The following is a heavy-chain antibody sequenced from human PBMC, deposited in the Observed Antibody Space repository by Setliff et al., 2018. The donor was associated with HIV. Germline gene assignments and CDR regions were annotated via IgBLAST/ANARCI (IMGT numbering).Heavy chain of an antibody. V-gene: IGHV4-38-2*01. CDR2: IYHSGST. D-gene: IGHD3-3*01. J-gene: IGHJ4*02. Sequence: LSLTCAVSNYSINSGYYWGWIRQPPGKGLEWIGSIYHSGSTYYNPSLKSRVTISVDTSKNQVSLRLTSVTAADTAVYYCARFKYYNFWSGPGNYFDYWGQGTLVTVPQ. CDR3: ARFKYYNFWSGPGNYFDY. CDR1: NYSINSGYY.